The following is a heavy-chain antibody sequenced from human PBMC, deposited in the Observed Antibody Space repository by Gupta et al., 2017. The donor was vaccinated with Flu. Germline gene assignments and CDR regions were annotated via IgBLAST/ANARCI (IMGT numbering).Heavy chain of an antibody. CDR2: IKSKTDGGTP. J-gene: IGHJ6*04. CDR3: TTAWYTTGGVHYYYFLDV. D-gene: IGHD6-19*01. Sequence: DSVRLSCAASGRTVTDAWMAWVRQAPGKGLEWVGRIKSKTDGGTPDYAEAVKGRFIISRDDSKNTVYLQMNSLKTDDTAVYYCTTAWYTTGGVHYYYFLDVWGTGTTVTVSS. V-gene: IGHV3-15*01. CDR1: GRTVTDAW.